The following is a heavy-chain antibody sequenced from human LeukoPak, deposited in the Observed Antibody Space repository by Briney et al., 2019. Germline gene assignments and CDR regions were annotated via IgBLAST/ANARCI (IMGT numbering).Heavy chain of an antibody. J-gene: IGHJ4*02. CDR2: IYGSGST. Sequence: SETLSLTCTVSGDSISSNFWSWIRQSPGKGLEWIGYIYGSGSTSYNPSLKSRVTISEDTSKNQFSLKLNPVTAADTAVYFCARARPNWNPPDYCGQGTLVTVSS. CDR1: GDSISSNF. V-gene: IGHV4-59*01. CDR3: ARARPNWNPPDY. D-gene: IGHD1-1*01.